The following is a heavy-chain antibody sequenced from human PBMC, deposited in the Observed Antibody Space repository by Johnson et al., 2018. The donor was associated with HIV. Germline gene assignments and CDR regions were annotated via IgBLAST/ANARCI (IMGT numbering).Heavy chain of an antibody. CDR2: IGTAGDT. CDR1: GFTFSSYD. D-gene: IGHD5-18*01. V-gene: IGHV3-13*01. J-gene: IGHJ3*02. CDR3: AKGEQVWSVASAFDM. Sequence: VQLVESGGGLVQPGGSLRLSCAASGFTFSSYDMHWVRQATGKGLEWVSAIGTAGDTYYPGSVKGRFTISRENAKSTLYLQMNSLRAEDTAIYYCAKGEQVWSVASAFDMWGQGTLVTVSS.